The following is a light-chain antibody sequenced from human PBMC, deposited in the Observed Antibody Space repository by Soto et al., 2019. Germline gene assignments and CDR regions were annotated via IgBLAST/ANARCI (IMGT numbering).Light chain of an antibody. CDR2: EVT. CDR3: SSYTGGNPSYV. Sequence: SVLTQPPSASGSPGQSVAISCTGTSSDVGGYDYVSWYQQHPGKAPKLMIYEVTIRPSGVSDRFSGSKSGNTAPLTVSGLQAEDEADYYCSSYTGGNPSYVFGTGTKVTVL. CDR1: SSDVGGYDY. V-gene: IGLV2-8*01. J-gene: IGLJ1*01.